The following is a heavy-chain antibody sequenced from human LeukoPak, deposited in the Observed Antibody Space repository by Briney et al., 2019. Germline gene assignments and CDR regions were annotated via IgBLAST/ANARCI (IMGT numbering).Heavy chain of an antibody. V-gene: IGHV1-46*03. CDR2: LNPSDGDT. Sequence: ASVKVSCKASGHTFTSNFVHWVRQAPGQGLEWMAVLNPSDGDTTYAQKFQGRITMTRDTSTGTVYIELSSLRSEDTAVYYCAGETDAFDYWGQGTLVTVSS. CDR1: GHTFTSNF. CDR3: AGETDAFDY. J-gene: IGHJ4*02.